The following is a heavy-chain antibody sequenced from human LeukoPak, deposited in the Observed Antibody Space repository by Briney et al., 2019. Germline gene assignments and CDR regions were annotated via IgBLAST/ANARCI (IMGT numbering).Heavy chain of an antibody. CDR3: ARYGVYSYGLINNNNWFDP. V-gene: IGHV1-46*01. J-gene: IGHJ5*02. CDR1: GYTFTSYY. CDR2: INPSGGST. D-gene: IGHD5-18*01. Sequence: GASVKVSCKASGYTFTSYYMHWVRQAPGQGLEWMGIINPSGGSTSYAQKFQGRVTMTRDTSTSTVYMELSSLRSEDTAVYYCARYGVYSYGLINNNNWFDPWGQGTLVTVSS.